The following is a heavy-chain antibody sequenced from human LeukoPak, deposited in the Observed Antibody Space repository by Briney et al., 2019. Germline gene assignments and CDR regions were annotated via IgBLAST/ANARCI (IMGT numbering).Heavy chain of an antibody. V-gene: IGHV4-59*01. D-gene: IGHD2-15*01. CDR1: GDSISSYY. Sequence: SETLSLTCTVSGDSISSYYWSWIRQPPGKGLEWIGYIYYSGSTNYNPSLKNRVTISVDTSKNQLSLRLNSVTAADTAVYYCARAVASWFDPWGQGTLVTVSS. CDR2: IYYSGST. CDR3: ARAVASWFDP. J-gene: IGHJ5*02.